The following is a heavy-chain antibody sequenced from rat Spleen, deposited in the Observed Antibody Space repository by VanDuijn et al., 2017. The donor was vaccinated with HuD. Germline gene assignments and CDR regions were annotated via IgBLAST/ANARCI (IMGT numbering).Heavy chain of an antibody. CDR3: ATRDGGYPH. J-gene: IGHJ2*01. CDR2: ITTGGGNT. Sequence: EVQLVESGGGLVQPGRSMKLSCAASGFTFSNYGLAWVRQAPKKGLEWVASITTGGGNTYYRDSVKGRFTISRDNAKSTLYLQMDSLRSEDTATYYCATRDGGYPHWGQGVMVTVSS. CDR1: GFTFSNYG. D-gene: IGHD1-11*01. V-gene: IGHV5-25*01.